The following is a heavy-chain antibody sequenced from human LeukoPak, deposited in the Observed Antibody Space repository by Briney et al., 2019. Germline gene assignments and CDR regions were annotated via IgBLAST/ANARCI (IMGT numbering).Heavy chain of an antibody. CDR1: GFILSSYA. J-gene: IGHJ4*02. V-gene: IGHV3-23*01. D-gene: IGHD1-14*01. CDR2: ISNSDGST. CDR3: AKATGYLL. Sequence: PGGSLRLSCAASGFILSSYAMSWVRQAPGKGLEWVSTISNSDGSTYYADSVKGRFSISRDNAENTLYLQINSLRADDTAVYYCAKATGYLLWGQGTLVTVSS.